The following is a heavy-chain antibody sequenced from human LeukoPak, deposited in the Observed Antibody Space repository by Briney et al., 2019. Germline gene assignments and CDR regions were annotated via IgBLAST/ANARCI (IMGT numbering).Heavy chain of an antibody. V-gene: IGHV3-30*03. CDR2: TSYDGTKK. D-gene: IGHD3-10*01. CDR3: ARVGYYASGPFSYFDY. CDR1: GFTLSRYG. Sequence: GGSLRLSCAASGFTLSRYGMHWVRQAPGKGLEWVAVTSYDGTKKDYADHVKGRFTISRDNSQNTLYLQMNSLRAEDTAVYYCARVGYYASGPFSYFDYWGQGTLVTVSS. J-gene: IGHJ4*02.